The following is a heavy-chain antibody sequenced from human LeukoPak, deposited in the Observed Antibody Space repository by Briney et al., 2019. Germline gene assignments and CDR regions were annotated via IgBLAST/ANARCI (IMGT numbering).Heavy chain of an antibody. CDR1: GFSVSSNY. J-gene: IGHJ1*01. Sequence: GGSLRLSCAASGFSVSSNYMSWVRQAPGKGLEWVSVIYSGGSTYYADSVKGRFTISRDNSKNTLYLQMKSLRAEDTAVYYCARTDETAPAEDFQHWGQGSLVTVSS. CDR2: IYSGGST. D-gene: IGHD2-21*02. V-gene: IGHV3-53*01. CDR3: ARTDETAPAEDFQH.